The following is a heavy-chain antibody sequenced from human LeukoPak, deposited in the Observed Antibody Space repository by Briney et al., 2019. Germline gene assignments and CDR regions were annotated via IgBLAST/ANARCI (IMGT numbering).Heavy chain of an antibody. V-gene: IGHV3-15*05. D-gene: IGHD3-10*01. CDR1: GFSFTNAW. Sequence: GGSLRLSCAASGFSFTNAWMSWVRQAPGKGLEWVGRIKSKTDGGTIDYAAPVKGRFTISRDDSKNTLFLQMNSLKIEDTAVYYCTTVTLRPVGLWGQGTLVTASS. J-gene: IGHJ4*02. CDR2: IKSKTDGGTI. CDR3: TTVTLRPVGL.